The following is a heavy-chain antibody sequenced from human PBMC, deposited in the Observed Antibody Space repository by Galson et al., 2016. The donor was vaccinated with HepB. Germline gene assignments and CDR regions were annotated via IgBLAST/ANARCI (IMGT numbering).Heavy chain of an antibody. D-gene: IGHD3-3*01. V-gene: IGHV3-53*01. CDR3: ARSYYDFWSGLGY. J-gene: IGHJ4*02. CDR1: GFTVRSNY. Sequence: SLRLSCAASGFTVRSNYMTWVRQAPGQGLEWVSVIYSGGYTYYADSVKGRFTISRDDSKNTVYLQMNSLRAEVTAVYYCARSYYDFWSGLGYWGQGTLVTVS. CDR2: IYSGGYT.